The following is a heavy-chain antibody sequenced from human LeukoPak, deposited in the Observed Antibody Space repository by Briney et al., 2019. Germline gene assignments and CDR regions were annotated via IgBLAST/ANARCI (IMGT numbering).Heavy chain of an antibody. V-gene: IGHV3-23*01. CDR1: GFTFSSYA. CDR3: AKVFDLVVVPAAINY. J-gene: IGHJ4*02. D-gene: IGHD2-2*02. CDR2: ISGSGGST. Sequence: GGSLRLSCAASGFTFSSYAMSWVRQAPGKGLEWVSAISGSGGSTYYADSVKGRFTISRDNSKNTLYLQMNSLRAEDTAVYYCAKVFDLVVVPAAINYWGQGTLVTVSS.